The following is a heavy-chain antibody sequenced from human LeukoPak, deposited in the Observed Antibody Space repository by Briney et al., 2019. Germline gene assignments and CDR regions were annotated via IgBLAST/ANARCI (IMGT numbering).Heavy chain of an antibody. CDR1: GFTFSKYD. CDR2: IQFDGSKK. CDR3: AKDRGGWPKFFEH. V-gene: IGHV3-30*02. D-gene: IGHD6-19*01. J-gene: IGHJ4*02. Sequence: GGSLRLSCTASGFTFSKYDMHWVRQTPGKGLEWVAFIQFDGSKKDYADSVKGRFTISRDNSKNTLYLQMNSLRAEDTAVYYCAKDRGGWPKFFEHWGQGILVTVSS.